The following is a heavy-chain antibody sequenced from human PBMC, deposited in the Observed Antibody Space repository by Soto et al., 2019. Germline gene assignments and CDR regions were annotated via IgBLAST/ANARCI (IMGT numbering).Heavy chain of an antibody. J-gene: IGHJ4*02. CDR1: GGSISSYY. D-gene: IGHD3-22*01. CDR3: ARYDSKWDYFDY. Sequence: SETLSLTCTVSGGSISSYYWSWIRQPPGKGLEWIGYIYYSGSTNYNPSLKSRVTISVDTSKNQFSLKLSSVTAADTAVYYCARYDSKWDYFDYWGQGTLVTVSS. CDR2: IYYSGST. V-gene: IGHV4-59*01.